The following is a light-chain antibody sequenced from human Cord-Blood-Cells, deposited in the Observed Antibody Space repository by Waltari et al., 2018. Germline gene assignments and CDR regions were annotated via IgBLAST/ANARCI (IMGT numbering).Light chain of an antibody. V-gene: IGLV3-1*01. CDR1: QLGDKY. CDR3: QAWDSSTVV. Sequence: SYELTQPPSVSVSPGQTASITCSGDQLGDKYAYWYQQKPGHSPVLVIYQDSKRPSGIPERFSGSNSGNTATLTISGTQAMDEADYYCQAWDSSTVVFGGGTKLTVL. CDR2: QDS. J-gene: IGLJ2*01.